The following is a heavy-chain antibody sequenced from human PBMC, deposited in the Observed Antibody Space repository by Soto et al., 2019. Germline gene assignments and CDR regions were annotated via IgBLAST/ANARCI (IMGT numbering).Heavy chain of an antibody. CDR3: TTDPGSGSYSYYYYGMDV. J-gene: IGHJ6*02. D-gene: IGHD1-26*01. CDR2: IKSKTDGGTT. V-gene: IGHV3-15*07. Sequence: PGGSLRLSCAASGFTFSNAWMNWVRQAPGKGLEWVGRIKSKTDGGTTDYAAPVKGRFTISRDDSKNTLYLQMNSLKTEDTAVYYCTTDPGSGSYSYYYYGMDVWGQGTTVTVSS. CDR1: GFTFSNAW.